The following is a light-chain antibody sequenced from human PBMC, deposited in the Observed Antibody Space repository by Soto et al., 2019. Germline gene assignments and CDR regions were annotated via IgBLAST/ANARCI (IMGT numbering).Light chain of an antibody. CDR3: ATWDDSLNGVL. Sequence: QSVLTQPPSASGTPGQRVTISCSGSTSNIGSNTVNWYQRLPGAAPKLLIHSDNKRPSRVPDRFSGSKSGTSASLAISGLQSEDEAEYFCATWDDSLNGVLFGGGTKVTVL. CDR2: SDN. CDR1: TSNIGSNT. V-gene: IGLV1-44*01. J-gene: IGLJ2*01.